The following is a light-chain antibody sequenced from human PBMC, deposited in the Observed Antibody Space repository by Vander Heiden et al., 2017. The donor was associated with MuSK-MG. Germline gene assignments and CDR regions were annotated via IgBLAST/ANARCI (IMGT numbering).Light chain of an antibody. CDR3: SSYSVKSTLV. Sequence: QSALTQSASVSGSPGQSITISRTGTNSDIGDYDYVAWYQQHPGRAPKLWIFDVHSRPSGISSRFSASKSGNTATLAISDLQFDDEAEYFCSSYSVKSTLVFGGGTKVTVL. V-gene: IGLV2-14*03. CDR1: NSDIGDYDY. J-gene: IGLJ2*01. CDR2: DVH.